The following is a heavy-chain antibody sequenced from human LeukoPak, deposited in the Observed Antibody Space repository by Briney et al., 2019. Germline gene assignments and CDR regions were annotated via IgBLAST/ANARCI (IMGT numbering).Heavy chain of an antibody. Sequence: ASVKVSCKASGYTFTSCGISWVRQAPGQGLEWMGWISAYNGNTNYAQKLQGRVTMTTDTSTSTAYMELRSLRSDDTAVYYCARISGRITIFGVVIPPLYFDYWGQGTLVTVSS. CDR2: ISAYNGNT. J-gene: IGHJ4*02. V-gene: IGHV1-18*01. D-gene: IGHD3-3*01. CDR1: GYTFTSCG. CDR3: ARISGRITIFGVVIPPLYFDY.